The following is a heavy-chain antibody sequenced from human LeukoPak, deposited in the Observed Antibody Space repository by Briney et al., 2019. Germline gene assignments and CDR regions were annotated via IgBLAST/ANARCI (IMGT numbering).Heavy chain of an antibody. Sequence: GGSLRLSCAASGFTVSSNYMSWVRQAPGKGLEWVSVIYSGGSTYYADSVKGRFTISRGNSKNTLYLQMNSLRAEDTAVYYCARGEYNWNYVFDYWGQGTLVTVSS. J-gene: IGHJ4*02. CDR1: GFTVSSNY. V-gene: IGHV3-66*01. D-gene: IGHD1-7*01. CDR3: ARGEYNWNYVFDY. CDR2: IYSGGST.